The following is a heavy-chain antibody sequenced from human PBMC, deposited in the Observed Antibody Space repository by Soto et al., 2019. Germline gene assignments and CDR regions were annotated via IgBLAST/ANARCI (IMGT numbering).Heavy chain of an antibody. CDR2: IIPVLGIK. J-gene: IGHJ1*01. V-gene: IGHV1-69*01. D-gene: IGHD1-20*01. Sequence: QAQLMQSGAEMKKPGSSVKVSCKASGGTFSGYALSWVRQAPGQGLEWMGGIIPVLGIKNYAQKFQDRITIAADESTGTASLDLRDLKSEDTAIYYCAKDPRSITGTTSIEGFQHWGPGTLVTVSS. CDR1: GGTFSGYA. CDR3: AKDPRSITGTTSIEGFQH.